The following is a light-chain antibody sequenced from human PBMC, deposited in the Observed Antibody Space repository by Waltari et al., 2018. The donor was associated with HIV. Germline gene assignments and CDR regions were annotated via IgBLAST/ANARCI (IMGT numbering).Light chain of an antibody. J-gene: IGLJ2*01. CDR3: QTWTTGIVL. Sequence: QLVLTQSPSASASLRASVKLTCTLTSGHSNYAIAWHQHRPEKGPRYLMRVKSDGSHVKGDGIPDRFSGSSSGAERYLIIASLQSEDEADYYCQTWTTGIVLFGGGTKLTVL. CDR1: SGHSNYA. V-gene: IGLV4-69*01. CDR2: VKSDGSH.